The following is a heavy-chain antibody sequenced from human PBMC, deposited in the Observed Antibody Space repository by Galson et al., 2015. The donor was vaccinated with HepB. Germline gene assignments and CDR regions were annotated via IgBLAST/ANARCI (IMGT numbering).Heavy chain of an antibody. D-gene: IGHD6-19*01. CDR3: ARDVAVAVLGSFDV. J-gene: IGHJ3*01. CDR2: IKQDGSEK. Sequence: SLRLSCAASGFTFSFYCMSWVRQAPGKGLEWMASIKQDGSEKFYVDSVKSRFTISRDNAKNSLYLQMNSLRADDTAVYFCARDVAVAVLGSFDVWGHGTMVTVSS. V-gene: IGHV3-7*01. CDR1: GFTFSFYC.